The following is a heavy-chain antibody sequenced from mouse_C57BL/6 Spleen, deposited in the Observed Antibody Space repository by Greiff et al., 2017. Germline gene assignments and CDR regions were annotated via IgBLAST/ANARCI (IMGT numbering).Heavy chain of an antibody. V-gene: IGHV1-72*01. CDR3: ARQDTTAVEGECAD. CDR1: GYTFTSYW. Sequence: QVQLQQPGAELVKPGASVTLSCKASGYTFTSYWMHWVKQRPGRGLEWIGRFDPNSGGTKYNEKFKSKATLTVDKPSSTAYMQLSSLTSEDSAVYYCARQDTTAVEGECADWGEGTLVTVSA. D-gene: IGHD1-1*01. CDR2: FDPNSGGT. J-gene: IGHJ3*01.